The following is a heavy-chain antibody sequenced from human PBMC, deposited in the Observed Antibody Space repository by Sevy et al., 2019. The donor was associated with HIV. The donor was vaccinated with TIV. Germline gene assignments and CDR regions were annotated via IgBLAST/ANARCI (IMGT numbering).Heavy chain of an antibody. D-gene: IGHD1-26*01. CDR2: ISYDGSNK. Sequence: GGSLRLSCAASGFTFSSYAMHWVRQAPGKGLEWVAVISYDGSNKYYADSVKGRFTISRDNSKNTLYLQMNRLRAEDTAGYYCARVRVGARGNWFDPWGQGTLVTVSS. CDR1: GFTFSSYA. J-gene: IGHJ5*02. V-gene: IGHV3-30-3*01. CDR3: ARVRVGARGNWFDP.